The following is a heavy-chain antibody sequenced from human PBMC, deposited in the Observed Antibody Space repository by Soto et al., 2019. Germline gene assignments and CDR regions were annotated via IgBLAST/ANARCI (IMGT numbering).Heavy chain of an antibody. Sequence: EVQLLDSGGGLVQPGGSLRLSCAASGFTFSSYAMSWVLQAPGKGLEWVSAISGSGGSTYYADSVKGRFTISRDNSKNTLYLQMNSLRAEDTAVYYCEKRRGNAYWYFDLWGRGTLVTVSS. V-gene: IGHV3-23*01. CDR1: GFTFSSYA. CDR2: ISGSGGST. J-gene: IGHJ2*01. CDR3: EKRRGNAYWYFDL. D-gene: IGHD4-4*01.